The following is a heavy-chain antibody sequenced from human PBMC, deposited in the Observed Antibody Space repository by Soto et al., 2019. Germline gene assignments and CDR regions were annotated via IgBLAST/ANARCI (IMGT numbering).Heavy chain of an antibody. CDR2: ISSSSIYT. CDR1: GFSFSNYW. J-gene: IGHJ3*02. CDR3: WALSGTRQLDDALQI. V-gene: IGHV3-11*06. Sequence: PGGSLRLSCAASGFSFSNYWMSWVRQAPGKGLERVSYISSSSIYTNYADSVNGRFTISRDNAKNSLYLQMNSLRAEDTAVYYCWALSGTRQLDDALQIWGPG. D-gene: IGHD2-2*01.